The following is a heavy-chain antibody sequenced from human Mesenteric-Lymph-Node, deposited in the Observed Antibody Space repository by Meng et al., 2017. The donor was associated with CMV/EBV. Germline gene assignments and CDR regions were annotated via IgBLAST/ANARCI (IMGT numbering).Heavy chain of an antibody. CDR1: GFTFSSYA. CDR2: IYSAGSST. CDR3: ARAQVPAATRENWFDP. D-gene: IGHD2-2*01. Sequence: GESLKISCAASGFTFSSYAMSWVRQAPGKGLEWVSVIYSAGSSTYYADSVKGRFTISRDNAKKSLYLQMNSLRAEDTAVYYCARAQVPAATRENWFDPWGQGTLVTVSS. V-gene: IGHV3-23*03. J-gene: IGHJ5*02.